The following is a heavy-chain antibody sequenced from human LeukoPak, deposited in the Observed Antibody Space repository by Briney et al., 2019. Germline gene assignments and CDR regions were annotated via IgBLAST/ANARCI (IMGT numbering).Heavy chain of an antibody. CDR1: GFTFRSYA. Sequence: GGSLRLSCAATGFTFRSYAMHWVRQAPGKGLEWVAVISYHGSDKFYADSVKGRFTISRDNSESTLYLQMNSLRVEDTAVYYCATQPCSGGSCYLDHWGQGTLVTVSS. D-gene: IGHD2-15*01. V-gene: IGHV3-30*04. CDR2: ISYHGSDK. CDR3: ATQPCSGGSCYLDH. J-gene: IGHJ5*02.